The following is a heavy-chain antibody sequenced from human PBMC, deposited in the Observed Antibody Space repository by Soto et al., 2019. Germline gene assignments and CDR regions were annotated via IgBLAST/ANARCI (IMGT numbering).Heavy chain of an antibody. V-gene: IGHV3-49*03. J-gene: IGHJ6*02. CDR3: TREGLTDIVATSKRTYYYYGRDV. D-gene: IGHD5-12*01. Sequence: GGSLRLSCTASGFTFGDYAMSWFRQAPGKGLEWVGFIRSKAYGGTTEYAASVKGRFTISRDDSKSIAHLQMNSLKTEDTAVYYCTREGLTDIVATSKRTYYYYGRDVWGQGTTVTVSS. CDR2: IRSKAYGGTT. CDR1: GFTFGDYA.